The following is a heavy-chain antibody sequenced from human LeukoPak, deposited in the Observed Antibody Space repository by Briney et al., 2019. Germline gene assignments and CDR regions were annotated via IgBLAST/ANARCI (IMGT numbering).Heavy chain of an antibody. CDR2: IGSSGSTI. D-gene: IGHD3-10*01. V-gene: IGHV3-48*04. J-gene: IGHJ6*03. Sequence: GGSLRLSCAASGFTFSTYSMNWVRQAPGKGLEWVSYIGSSGSTIYYADSVKGRFTISRDNAKNSLYLQMNSLRAEDTAVYYCAREAPSGYYYYYMDVWGKGTTVTVSS. CDR3: AREAPSGYYYYYMDV. CDR1: GFTFSTYS.